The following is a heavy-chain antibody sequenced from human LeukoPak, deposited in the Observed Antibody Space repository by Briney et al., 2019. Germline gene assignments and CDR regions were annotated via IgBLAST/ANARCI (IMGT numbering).Heavy chain of an antibody. CDR3: ARDQAAAADIFDY. Sequence: GGSLRLSCAASGFTFSSYWMSWVRQAPGKGLEWVANIKQDGSEKYFVDSVKGRFTISRDNAKNSLYLQMNSLRAEDTAVYYCARDQAAAADIFDYWGQGTLVTVSS. V-gene: IGHV3-7*01. CDR2: IKQDGSEK. J-gene: IGHJ4*02. CDR1: GFTFSSYW. D-gene: IGHD6-13*01.